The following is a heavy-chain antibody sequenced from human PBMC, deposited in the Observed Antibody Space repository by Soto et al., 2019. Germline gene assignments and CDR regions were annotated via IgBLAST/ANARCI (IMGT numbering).Heavy chain of an antibody. CDR1: GFTFSSYG. Sequence: GGSLRLSCAASGFTFSSYGMHWVRQAPGKGLEWVAVISYDGSNKYYADSVKGRFTISRDNSKNTLYLQMNSLRAEDTAVYYCAKDQSGTNWFDPWGQGTLVTFSS. CDR3: AKDQSGTNWFDP. V-gene: IGHV3-30*18. J-gene: IGHJ5*02. CDR2: ISYDGSNK.